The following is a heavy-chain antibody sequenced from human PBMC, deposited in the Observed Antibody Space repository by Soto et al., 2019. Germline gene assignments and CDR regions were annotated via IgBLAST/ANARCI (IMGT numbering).Heavy chain of an antibody. CDR1: GFTFSSYD. J-gene: IGHJ6*04. V-gene: IGHV3-13*01. CDR2: IGTAGDT. CDR3: VRASAGSVYYGMDV. Sequence: EVQLVESGGGLVQPGGSLRLSCAASGFTFSSYDMHWGRQATGKGLEWVSGIGTAGDTYYPGSVKGRFTISRENAKNSLYLQMNSLRAGDTAVYYCVRASAGSVYYGMDVWGKGTTVTVSS. D-gene: IGHD2-15*01.